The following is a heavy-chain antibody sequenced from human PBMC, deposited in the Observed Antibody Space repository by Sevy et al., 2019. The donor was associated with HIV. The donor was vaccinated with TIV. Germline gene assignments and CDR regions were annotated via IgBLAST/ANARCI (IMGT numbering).Heavy chain of an antibody. V-gene: IGHV3-48*03. Sequence: GGSLRLSCAASGFMFSSYEMNWVRQAPGKGLEWVASISNSGTNIYYSDSVRGRFTISRDTAKNSLYLQMNSLRAEDTAVYYCARDLPPSATTVAHFDYWGQGTLVTVSS. CDR3: ARDLPPSATTVAHFDY. CDR2: ISNSGTNI. CDR1: GFMFSSYE. J-gene: IGHJ4*02. D-gene: IGHD4-17*01.